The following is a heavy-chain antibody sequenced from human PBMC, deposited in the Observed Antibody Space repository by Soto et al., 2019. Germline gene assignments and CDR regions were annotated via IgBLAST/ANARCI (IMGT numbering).Heavy chain of an antibody. V-gene: IGHV3-NL1*01. D-gene: IGHD6-19*01. J-gene: IGHJ4*02. CDR3: AKRRSSGSHYVDY. Sequence: GGSLRLSCAASGFTFSSYGMHWVRQAPGKGLEWVSSVVDNGTSKYYADSVRGRFTISRDNSKNTLYLQMTSLRAEDTAVYYCAKRRSSGSHYVDYWGQGALVTVSS. CDR2: VVDNGTSK. CDR1: GFTFSSYG.